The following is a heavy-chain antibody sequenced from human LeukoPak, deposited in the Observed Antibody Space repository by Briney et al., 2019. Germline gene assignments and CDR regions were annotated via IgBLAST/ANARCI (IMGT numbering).Heavy chain of an antibody. Sequence: SETLSLTCTVSGGSISSYYWSWIRQPPGKGLEWIGYIYYSGSTNYNPSLKSRVTISVDTSKNQFSLKLSYVSAADTAVYYCAREGRDGYNYGPFDYWGQGTLVTVSA. CDR1: GGSISSYY. CDR3: AREGRDGYNYGPFDY. J-gene: IGHJ4*02. V-gene: IGHV4-59*12. D-gene: IGHD5-24*01. CDR2: IYYSGST.